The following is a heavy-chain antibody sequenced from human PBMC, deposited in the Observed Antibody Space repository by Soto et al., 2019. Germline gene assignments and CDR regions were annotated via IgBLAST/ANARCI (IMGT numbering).Heavy chain of an antibody. Sequence: GGSLRLSCAASGFTFSDYSMHWVRQAPGKGLEWLAVISYDGGNKYYADSVKGRFTISRDNSKNTLYLQMNSLRAEDTAFYYCAKGPYGDPDYWGQGTLVTVSS. CDR1: GFTFSDYS. CDR3: AKGPYGDPDY. V-gene: IGHV3-30-3*01. CDR2: ISYDGGNK. J-gene: IGHJ4*02. D-gene: IGHD4-17*01.